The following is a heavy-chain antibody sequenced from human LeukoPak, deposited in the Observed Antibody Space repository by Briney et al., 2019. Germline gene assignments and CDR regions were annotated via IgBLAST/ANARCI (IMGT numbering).Heavy chain of an antibody. D-gene: IGHD3-22*01. CDR2: IYYSGST. Sequence: SETLSLTCTVSGGSISSSSYYWGWIRQPPGKGLEWIGSIYYSGSTYYNPSLKSRVTISVDTSKNQFSLKLSSVTAADTAVYYCARGTRSWDYYDSSGYLRYYFDYWGQGTLVTVSS. V-gene: IGHV4-39*07. CDR3: ARGTRSWDYYDSSGYLRYYFDY. J-gene: IGHJ4*02. CDR1: GGSISSSSYY.